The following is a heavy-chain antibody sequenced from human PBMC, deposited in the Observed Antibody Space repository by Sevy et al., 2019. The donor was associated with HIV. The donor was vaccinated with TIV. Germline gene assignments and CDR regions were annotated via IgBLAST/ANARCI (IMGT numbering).Heavy chain of an antibody. D-gene: IGHD2-2*01. J-gene: IGHJ6*02. Sequence: GGSLRLSCAASGFTFSNYWMTWVRQAPGKGLEWVANIKRDGSERYYVASVKGRFTISRDNANNSLYLQMNSLRADDTAVYYCARDCSSTTCLWGLDVWGQGTTVTVSS. V-gene: IGHV3-7*03. CDR3: ARDCSSTTCLWGLDV. CDR2: IKRDGSER. CDR1: GFTFSNYW.